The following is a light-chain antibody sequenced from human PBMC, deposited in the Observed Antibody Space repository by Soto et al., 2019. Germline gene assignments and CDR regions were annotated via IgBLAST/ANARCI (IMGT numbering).Light chain of an antibody. CDR3: KQYSDNWT. CDR2: KAS. CDR1: QSISSW. Sequence: DIQMTQSPSTLSASVGDRVAITCRASQSISSWLAWYQQKPGTAPNLLIYKASTLQGGVPSRFSGSGSGTEFTLPISSLQPDDSAIYYCKQYSDNWTFGQGTKVDIK. J-gene: IGKJ1*01. V-gene: IGKV1-5*03.